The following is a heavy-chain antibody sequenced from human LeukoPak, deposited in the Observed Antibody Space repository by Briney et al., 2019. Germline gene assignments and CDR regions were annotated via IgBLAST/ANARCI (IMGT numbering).Heavy chain of an antibody. J-gene: IGHJ4*02. CDR1: GGSFSGYY. CDR3: ARGHEWLRYFDY. Sequence: SETLSLTCAVYGGSFSGYYWSWIRKPPGKGLEWIGEINHSGSTNYNPSLKSRVTISVDTSKNQFSLKLSSVTAADTAVYYCARGHEWLRYFDYWGQGTLVTVSS. D-gene: IGHD5-12*01. V-gene: IGHV4-34*01. CDR2: INHSGST.